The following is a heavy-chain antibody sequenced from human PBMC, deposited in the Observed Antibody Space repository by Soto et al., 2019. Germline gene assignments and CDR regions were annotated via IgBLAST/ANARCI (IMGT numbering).Heavy chain of an antibody. J-gene: IGHJ6*02. CDR2: IYDSGNT. Sequence: SETLSLTCTVSGGSISSYYWSWIRQPPGKGLEWIGYIYDSGNTNYNPSLKSRLTISVDTSKVQFSLKLSSVTAADTAVYYCARFSLGYRYSYYAMDVWGQGTTVTLSS. V-gene: IGHV4-59*01. D-gene: IGHD5-18*01. CDR3: ARFSLGYRYSYYAMDV. CDR1: GGSISSYY.